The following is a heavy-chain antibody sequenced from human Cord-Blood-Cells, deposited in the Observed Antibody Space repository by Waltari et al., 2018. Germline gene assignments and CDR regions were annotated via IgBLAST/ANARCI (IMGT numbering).Heavy chain of an antibody. CDR1: GGTFSSYA. CDR3: ARHPQLGDPTYH. D-gene: IGHD1-1*01. J-gene: IGHJ5*02. CDR2: IIPILGTA. Sequence: QVQLVQSGAEVKKPGSSVKVSCKASGGTFSSYAISWVRQAPGQGLEWMGGIIPILGTANYAQKFQGRVTITADESTSTAYMGLSSLRSGDTAVYYCARHPQLGDPTYHWGQGTLVTVSS. V-gene: IGHV1-69*01.